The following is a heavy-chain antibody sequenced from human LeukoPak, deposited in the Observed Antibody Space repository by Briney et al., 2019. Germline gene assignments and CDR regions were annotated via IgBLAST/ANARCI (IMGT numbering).Heavy chain of an antibody. CDR2: IDGGGDAT. CDR3: AKSDCGSDGCKLLNY. CDR1: GFAFGSNW. Sequence: PGGSLRLSCAASGFAFGSNWMHWVRQAPGKGLVWVSAIDGGGDATKYADSVKGRFTISRDNSKNTLSLQMNSLRVEDTAIYYCAKSDCGSDGCKLLNYWGQGILATVSS. J-gene: IGHJ4*02. D-gene: IGHD2-21*01. V-gene: IGHV3-23*01.